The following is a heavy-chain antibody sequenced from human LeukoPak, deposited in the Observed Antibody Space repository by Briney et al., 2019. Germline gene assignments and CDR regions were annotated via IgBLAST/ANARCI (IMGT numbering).Heavy chain of an antibody. V-gene: IGHV3-23*01. CDR3: AKRGFYDIPGY. CDR2: ISGSGGST. D-gene: IGHD3-9*01. CDR1: AFTFNNYW. J-gene: IGHJ4*02. Sequence: QAGGSLRLSCEASAFTFNNYWMHWVRQAPGKGLEWVSAISGSGGSTYYADSVKGRFTISRDNSKNTLYLQMNSLRAEDTAVYYCAKRGFYDIPGYWGQGTLVTVSS.